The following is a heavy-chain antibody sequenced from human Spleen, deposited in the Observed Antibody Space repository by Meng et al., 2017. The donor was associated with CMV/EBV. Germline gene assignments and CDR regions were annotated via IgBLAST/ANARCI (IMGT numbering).Heavy chain of an antibody. CDR2: IYYSGST. CDR1: GDSITNYY. J-gene: IGHJ5*02. CDR3: ARDYDGSGYYWWFDP. Sequence: VSGDSITNYYWSWMRQPPGKGLEWIGYIYYSGSTNYNPSLRSRVTISVDTSKNQFSLKLTSVTAADAAVYYCARDYDGSGYYWWFDPWGQGTLVTVSS. D-gene: IGHD3-22*01. V-gene: IGHV4-59*01.